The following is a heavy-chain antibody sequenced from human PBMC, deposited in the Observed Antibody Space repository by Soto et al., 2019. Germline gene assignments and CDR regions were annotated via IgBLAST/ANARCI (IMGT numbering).Heavy chain of an antibody. J-gene: IGHJ6*02. CDR2: IIPIFGTA. Sequence: SVKVSCKASGGTFSSYAISWVRQAPGQGLKWMGGIIPIFGTANYAQKFQGRVTITADESTSTAYMELSSLRSGDTAVYYCARDLADCSSTSCYPAHYYYGMDVWGQGTTVTVSS. V-gene: IGHV1-69*13. CDR3: ARDLADCSSTSCYPAHYYYGMDV. D-gene: IGHD2-2*01. CDR1: GGTFSSYA.